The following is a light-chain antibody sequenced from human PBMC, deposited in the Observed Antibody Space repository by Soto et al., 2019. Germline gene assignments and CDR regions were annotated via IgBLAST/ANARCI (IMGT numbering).Light chain of an antibody. J-gene: IGLJ1*01. V-gene: IGLV2-11*01. CDR2: DVT. CDR1: SRDVAVYSY. CDR3: SSYAGSYTWI. Sequence: QSALTQPRSVSGSPGQSVTVSCTVTSRDVAVYSYVPWFQQHPGKAPQLLIYDVTKRPSGVPDRFSGSKSGNTAALTISGLQAEDEAEYFCSSYAGSYTWIFGSGTKVTVL.